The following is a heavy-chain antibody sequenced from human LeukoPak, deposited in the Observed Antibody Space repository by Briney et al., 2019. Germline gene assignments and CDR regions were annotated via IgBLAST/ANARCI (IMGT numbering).Heavy chain of an antibody. V-gene: IGHV3-23*01. CDR2: ISGSGGST. CDR1: GFTFSSYA. J-gene: IGHJ4*02. CDR3: AKGPRITMIVVVIPFDY. D-gene: IGHD3-22*01. Sequence: PGGSLRLSCAASGFTFSSYAMSWVRQAPGKGLEWVSAISGSGGSTYYADSVKGRFTISRDNSKNTLYLQMNSLRAEDTAVYYCAKGPRITMIVVVIPFDYWGQGTLVTVPS.